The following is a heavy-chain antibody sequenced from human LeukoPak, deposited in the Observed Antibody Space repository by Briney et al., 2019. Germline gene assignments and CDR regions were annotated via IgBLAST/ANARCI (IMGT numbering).Heavy chain of an antibody. CDR1: GVSIYSHD. V-gene: IGHV4-59*11. CDR2: SHYSGDT. D-gene: IGHD6-6*01. J-gene: IGHJ6*03. Sequence: SETLSLTCTVSGVSIYSHDWSWIRQSPGKGLEWLGYSHYSGDTRYNPSLKNRVTISLDTSTNQFSLRLSSVTAADTAVYFCAKGEYSRTSYYHYYMDVWGKGTTVTVSS. CDR3: AKGEYSRTSYYHYYMDV.